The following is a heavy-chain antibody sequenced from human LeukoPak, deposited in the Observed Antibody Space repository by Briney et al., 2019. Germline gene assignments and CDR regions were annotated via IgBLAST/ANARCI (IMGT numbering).Heavy chain of an antibody. CDR2: IYDSGST. CDR3: ARTDYDILTGYRDPQSYYMDV. J-gene: IGHJ6*03. D-gene: IGHD3-9*01. V-gene: IGHV4-30-4*07. CDR1: GGSISSGGYC. Sequence: SETLSLTCAVSGGSISSGGYCWSWIRQPPGKGLEWIGYIYDSGSTYYNPYLKSRITISVDTSKNQFSLKLSSVTAADTAVYYCARTDYDILTGYRDPQSYYMDVWGKGTTVTVSS.